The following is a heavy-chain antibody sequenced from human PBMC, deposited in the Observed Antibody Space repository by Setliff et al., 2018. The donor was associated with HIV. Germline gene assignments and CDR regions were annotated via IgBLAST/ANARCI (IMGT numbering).Heavy chain of an antibody. V-gene: IGHV1-2*02. CDR1: GYTFTDYS. Sequence: ASVKVSYKASGYTFTDYSIHWVRQAPGQGLEWMGWSNPNSGDTKYAQNFQGRVTMTRDTSVSTAYMELSRLTSDDTAVYYCATVDDVSQIYFDYWGQGTLVTVSS. CDR3: ATVDDVSQIYFDY. J-gene: IGHJ4*02. D-gene: IGHD3-3*01. CDR2: SNPNSGDT.